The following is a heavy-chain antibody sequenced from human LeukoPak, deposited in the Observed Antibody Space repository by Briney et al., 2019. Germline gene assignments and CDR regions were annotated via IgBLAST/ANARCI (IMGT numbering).Heavy chain of an antibody. Sequence: ASVKVSCKASGYTFTGYYMHWVRQAPGQGLEWMGWISPNSGGTNYAQKFQGRVTMTRDTSISTAYMELSRLRSDDTAVYYCARDPFTMVRGVNLPDYWGQGTLVTVSS. D-gene: IGHD3-10*01. CDR3: ARDPFTMVRGVNLPDY. CDR2: ISPNSGGT. V-gene: IGHV1-2*02. J-gene: IGHJ4*02. CDR1: GYTFTGYY.